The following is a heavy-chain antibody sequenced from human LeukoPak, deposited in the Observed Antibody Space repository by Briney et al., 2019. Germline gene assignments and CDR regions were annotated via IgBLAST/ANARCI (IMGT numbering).Heavy chain of an antibody. D-gene: IGHD5-12*01. CDR3: ARGGGYASPIGY. Sequence: SETLSLTCTPSGGPISTYYWSWIRQPPGKGLEWIGYIYHSGSTNYNPSLKSRVTISVDTSKNQFSLKLSSVTAADTAVYYCARGGGYASPIGYWGQGALVTVSS. J-gene: IGHJ4*02. CDR2: IYHSGST. V-gene: IGHV4-59*01. CDR1: GGPISTYY.